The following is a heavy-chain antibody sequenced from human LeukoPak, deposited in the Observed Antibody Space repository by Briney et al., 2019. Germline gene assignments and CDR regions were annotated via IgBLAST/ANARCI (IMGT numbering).Heavy chain of an antibody. Sequence: SETLSLTCTVSNGSMTNNYWSWIRQPPGKGLEWIGYIYSSGSTIYNPSLKSRVTISIDTSKDQFSLKLISVTAEDTAVYYCAGDWNWGQGTLVTVSS. CDR1: NGSMTNNY. CDR3: AGDWN. CDR2: IYSSGST. D-gene: IGHD3-3*01. J-gene: IGHJ4*02. V-gene: IGHV4-59*01.